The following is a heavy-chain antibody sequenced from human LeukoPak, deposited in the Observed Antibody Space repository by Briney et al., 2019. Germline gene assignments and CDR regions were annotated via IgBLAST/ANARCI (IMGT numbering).Heavy chain of an antibody. Sequence: GGSLRLSCAASGFTFSSYAMSWVRQAPGKGLEWVSAISGSGGSTYYADSVKGRFTISRDNSKNTLYLQMNSLRAEDTAVYYCAKIHPSPVVVPAAPAHDAFDIWGQGTMVTVSS. CDR3: AKIHPSPVVVPAAPAHDAFDI. V-gene: IGHV3-23*01. CDR1: GFTFSSYA. D-gene: IGHD2-2*01. J-gene: IGHJ3*02. CDR2: ISGSGGST.